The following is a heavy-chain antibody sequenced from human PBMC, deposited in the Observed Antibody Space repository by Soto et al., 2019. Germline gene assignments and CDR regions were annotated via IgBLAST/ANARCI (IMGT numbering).Heavy chain of an antibody. D-gene: IGHD7-27*01. CDR2: ISSSSSYI. J-gene: IGHJ6*03. CDR3: ASPWAHYYDYYYMDV. Sequence: EVQLVESGGGLVKPGGSLRLSCAASGFTFSSYSMNWVRQAPGKGLEWVSSISSSSSYIYYADSVKGRFTISRDNANNSLYLQMNSLKADDTAVYYCASPWAHYYDYYYMDVWGKGTRVTVSS. V-gene: IGHV3-21*01. CDR1: GFTFSSYS.